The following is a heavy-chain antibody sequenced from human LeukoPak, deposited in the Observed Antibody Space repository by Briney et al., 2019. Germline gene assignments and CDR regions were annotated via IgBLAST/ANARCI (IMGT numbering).Heavy chain of an antibody. Sequence: PSETLSLTCTVSGGSISSLYWSWIRQPPGKGLEWIGSVYYSGSTSYNPSLKSPVAISLDTSNNQFSLRLSSVTAADTAVYYCERWRYSSSSGWFDTWGQGTLVTVSS. CDR1: GGSISSLY. CDR3: ERWRYSSSSGWFDT. J-gene: IGHJ5*02. CDR2: VYYSGST. D-gene: IGHD6-6*01. V-gene: IGHV4-59*08.